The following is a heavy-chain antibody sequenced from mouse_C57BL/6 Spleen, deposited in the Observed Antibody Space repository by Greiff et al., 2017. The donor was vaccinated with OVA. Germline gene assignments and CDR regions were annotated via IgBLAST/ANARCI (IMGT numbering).Heavy chain of an antibody. CDR3: ARVYKGYAMDY. CDR1: GYAFSSSW. J-gene: IGHJ4*01. Sequence: QVQLQQSGPELVKPGASVKISCKASGYAFSSSWMNWVKQRPGKGLEWIGRIYPGDGDTNYNGKFKGKATLTADKSSSTAYMQLSSLTSEDAAVYFCARVYKGYAMDYWGQGTSVTVSS. CDR2: IYPGDGDT. V-gene: IGHV1-82*01.